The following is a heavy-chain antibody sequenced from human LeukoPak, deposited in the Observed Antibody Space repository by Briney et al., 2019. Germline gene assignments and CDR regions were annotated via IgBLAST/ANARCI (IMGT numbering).Heavy chain of an antibody. CDR3: ARVKDLGYCSSTSCSGRGKDAFDI. V-gene: IGHV4-38-2*02. Sequence: SETLSLTCTVSGYSITSDYYWGWIRQPPGKGLECIGTIYHSGSTYYNPSLKSRVTISVDTSKNQFSLKLSSVTAADTAVYYCARVKDLGYCSSTSCSGRGKDAFDIWGQGTMVTVSS. J-gene: IGHJ3*02. D-gene: IGHD2-2*01. CDR1: GYSITSDYY. CDR2: IYHSGST.